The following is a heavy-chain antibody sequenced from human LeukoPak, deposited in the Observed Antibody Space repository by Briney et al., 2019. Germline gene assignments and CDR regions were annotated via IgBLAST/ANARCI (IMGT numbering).Heavy chain of an antibody. CDR1: GYTFTVCY. CDR3: AGAVAAYDAFDI. J-gene: IGHJ3*02. Sequence: ASVNVSLKSSGYTFTVCYMHWVRQPRARGLEGVGGLNTNSCGTNYAQKFQGRVTMTRDTSISTAYMELSRLRSDDTAVYYCAGAVAAYDAFDIWGQGTMVTVSS. CDR2: LNTNSCGT. D-gene: IGHD2-15*01. V-gene: IGHV1-2*02.